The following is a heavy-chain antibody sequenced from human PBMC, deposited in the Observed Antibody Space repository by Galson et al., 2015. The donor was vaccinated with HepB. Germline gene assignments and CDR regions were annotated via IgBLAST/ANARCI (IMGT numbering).Heavy chain of an antibody. CDR2: IYPGDSDT. CDR1: GYSFTSYW. V-gene: IGHV5-51*01. J-gene: IGHJ3*02. Sequence: QSGAEVKKPGESLKISCKGSGYSFTSYWIGWVRQMPGKGLEWMGIIYPGDSDTRYSPSFQGQVTISADKSISTAYLQWSSLKASDTAMYYCARHGIRLRLNDAFDIWGQGTMVTVSS. D-gene: IGHD4-17*01. CDR3: ARHGIRLRLNDAFDI.